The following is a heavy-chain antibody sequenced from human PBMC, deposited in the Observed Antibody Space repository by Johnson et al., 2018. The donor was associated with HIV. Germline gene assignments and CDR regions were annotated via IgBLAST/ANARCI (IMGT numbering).Heavy chain of an antibody. CDR2: ISSSGNSM. V-gene: IGHV3-11*04. CDR3: ARAPEVRGVDAFDV. CDR1: GFTFSDYY. D-gene: IGHD3-10*01. Sequence: QVQLVESGGGLVNPGGSLRLSCAASGFTFSDYYMSWIRQAPGKGLEWVSYISSSGNSMYYADSVKGRFTISRDNAKNSLYLQMNILRAEETAVYYCARAPEVRGVDAFDVWGQGTMVTVSS. J-gene: IGHJ3*01.